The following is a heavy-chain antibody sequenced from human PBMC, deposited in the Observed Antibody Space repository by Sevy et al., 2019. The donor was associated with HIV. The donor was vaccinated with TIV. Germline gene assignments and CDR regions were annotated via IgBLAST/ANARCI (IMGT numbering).Heavy chain of an antibody. V-gene: IGHV3-49*03. CDR1: GFTFGDYA. J-gene: IGHJ3*01. D-gene: IGHD3-16*01. CDR2: FRSKGYGGTT. Sequence: GGSLRLSCTASGFTFGDYAMSWFRQAPGKGLEWVGLFRSKGYGGTTEYAASVKGRFIMSRDDSKSIAYLQMNSLKTEYTAVYYCTRGPRGGWAFDLWGQGTMVTVSS. CDR3: TRGPRGGWAFDL.